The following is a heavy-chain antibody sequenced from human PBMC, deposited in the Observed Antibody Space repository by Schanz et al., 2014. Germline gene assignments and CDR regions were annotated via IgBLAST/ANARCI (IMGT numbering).Heavy chain of an antibody. CDR3: VSQTGSPNY. Sequence: QVHLLESGGGLVEPGGSLRLSCAASGFSFSDYYMSWIRQAPGKGLEWVSYISSSSSTRYYADSVKGRFTISRDNAKNSLFLQMNSLRVEDTAVYFCVSQTGSPNYWGQGTLVSVSS. CDR2: ISSSSSTR. V-gene: IGHV3-11*04. CDR1: GFSFSDYY. D-gene: IGHD6-13*01. J-gene: IGHJ4*02.